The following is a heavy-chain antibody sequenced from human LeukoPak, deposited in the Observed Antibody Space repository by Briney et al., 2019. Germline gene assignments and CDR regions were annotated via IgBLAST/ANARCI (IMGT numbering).Heavy chain of an antibody. V-gene: IGHV4-39*02. Sequence: PSETLSLTCSVSGDSIMSSSYYWGWIRQPPGKGLEWIGSFYYDGSSTDYNPSLKSRVTISIDTSKNQFSLKLSSVTAVDTAVYYCAREHNDAFDIWGQGTMVTVSP. CDR3: AREHNDAFDI. J-gene: IGHJ3*02. CDR2: FYYDGSST. CDR1: GDSIMSSSYY.